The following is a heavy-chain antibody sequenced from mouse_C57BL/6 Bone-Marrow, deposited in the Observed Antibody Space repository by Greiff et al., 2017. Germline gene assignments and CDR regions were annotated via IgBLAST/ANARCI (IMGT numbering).Heavy chain of an antibody. CDR3: AVDYGSSSFAY. CDR1: GHPFPGYW. J-gene: IGHJ3*01. CDR2: ILPGSGST. D-gene: IGHD1-1*01. Sequence: VHLVESGAELMKPGASVKLSCKATGHPFPGYWIAWVKQRPGHGLEWIGEILPGSGSTNYNEKFKGKATFTAATSANTAYLQLSSLPTEDSAIYDCAVDYGSSSFAYGGQGTLVTVSA. V-gene: IGHV1-9*01.